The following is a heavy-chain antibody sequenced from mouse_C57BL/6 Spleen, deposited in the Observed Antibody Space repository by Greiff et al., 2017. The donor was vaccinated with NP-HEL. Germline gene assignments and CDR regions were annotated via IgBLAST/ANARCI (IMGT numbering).Heavy chain of an antibody. J-gene: IGHJ2*01. D-gene: IGHD1-1*01. V-gene: IGHV1-22*01. CDR2: INPNNGGT. Sequence: EVQLQQPGPELVKPGASVKMSCKASGYTFTDYNMHWVKQRHGQSLEWIGYINPNNGGTSYTQKFKGKATLTVYKSSSTAYMQLCSLTSEDSAVYDCSRWCYYGSFGCWGHGPTLTVAS. CDR1: GYTFTDYN. CDR3: SRWCYYGSFGC.